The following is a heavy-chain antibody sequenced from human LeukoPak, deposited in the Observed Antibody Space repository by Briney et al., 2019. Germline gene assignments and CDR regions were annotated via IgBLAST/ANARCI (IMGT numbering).Heavy chain of an antibody. CDR2: IYYSGST. V-gene: IGHV4-59*01. D-gene: IGHD3-22*01. Sequence: PSETLSLTCTVSGDSISSYYWSWIRQPPGKGLEWIGYIYYSGSTSYNPSLKSRVTISVDTSTNHFSLNLSSVTAADTAVYYCARLSASSAYYPADYWGQGTLVTVSS. CDR1: GDSISSYY. CDR3: ARLSASSAYYPADY. J-gene: IGHJ4*02.